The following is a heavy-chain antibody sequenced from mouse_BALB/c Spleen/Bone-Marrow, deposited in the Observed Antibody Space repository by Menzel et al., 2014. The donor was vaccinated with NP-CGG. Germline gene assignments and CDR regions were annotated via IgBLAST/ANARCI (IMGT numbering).Heavy chain of an antibody. V-gene: IGHV2-9*02. CDR3: ASPYYYGSSLDY. J-gene: IGHJ2*01. CDR2: IWAGGST. CDR1: GFSLTSYG. D-gene: IGHD1-1*01. Sequence: VQLQQSGPGLVAPSQSLSITCTVSGFSLTSYGVHWVRQPPGKGLEWLGVIWAGGSTNYNSALMSRLSISKDNSKSQVFSKMNSLQTDDTAMYYCASPYYYGSSLDYWGQGTTLTVSS.